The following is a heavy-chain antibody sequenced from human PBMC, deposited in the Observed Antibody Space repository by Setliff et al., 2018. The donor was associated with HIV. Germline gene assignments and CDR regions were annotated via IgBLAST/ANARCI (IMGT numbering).Heavy chain of an antibody. D-gene: IGHD4-17*01. CDR1: GFSLSTSGMC. Sequence: SGPTLVEPTQTLTLTCTFSGFSLSTSGMCVGWIRQPPGKALEWLACIDWDDDEFYSTSLKTRLTISKDTSKNQVVLTMTNMDPVDTATYFCARIISDGDYGFDSWGQGTLVTAPQ. J-gene: IGHJ4*02. CDR3: ARIISDGDYGFDS. CDR2: IDWDDDE. V-gene: IGHV2-70*17.